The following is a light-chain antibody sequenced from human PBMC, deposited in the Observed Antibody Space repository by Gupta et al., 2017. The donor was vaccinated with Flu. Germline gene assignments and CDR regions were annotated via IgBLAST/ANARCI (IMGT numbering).Light chain of an antibody. CDR3: QQYGSSPPT. J-gene: IGKJ2*01. CDR1: QSVSSNY. V-gene: IGKV3-20*01. CDR2: GAS. Sequence: EIVLTQSPGTLSLSPGERATLSCRASQSVSSNYLAWYQQKPGQAPRLLIHGASSRATGIPDRFSGSGSGTDFTLTIRRLEPEDFGVYYCQQYGSSPPTFGQGTKLEIK.